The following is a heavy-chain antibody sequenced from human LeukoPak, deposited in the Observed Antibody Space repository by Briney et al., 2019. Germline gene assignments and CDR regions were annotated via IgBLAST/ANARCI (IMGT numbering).Heavy chain of an antibody. CDR2: ISASGGST. J-gene: IGHJ6*03. D-gene: IGHD3-10*01. V-gene: IGHV3-23*01. CDR3: AKVMKGSERLTMVRGVIIETAGLHYMDV. Sequence: GGSLRLSCAASGFTLSSYAMSWVRQAPGKGLEWVSSISASGGSTNYADSVKGRFTISRDNSKNTVYLQMNSLRAEDTAVYYCAKVMKGSERLTMVRGVIIETAGLHYMDVWGKGTTVTVSS. CDR1: GFTLSSYA.